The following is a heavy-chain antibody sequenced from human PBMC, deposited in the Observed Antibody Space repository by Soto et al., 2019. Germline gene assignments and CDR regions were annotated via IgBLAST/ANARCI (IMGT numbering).Heavy chain of an antibody. D-gene: IGHD5-12*01. J-gene: IGHJ3*02. V-gene: IGHV4-61*01. CDR1: GGSVRSGSYY. Sequence: KPSETLSLTCTVSGGSVRSGSYYWSWIRQTPGNGLEWIGYIQYSGDTTYNPSLKGRVTISVDTYKNQFSLKLASVTAADTALYYCARHDYADRVFDIWGQGTMVTVSS. CDR2: IQYSGDT. CDR3: ARHDYADRVFDI.